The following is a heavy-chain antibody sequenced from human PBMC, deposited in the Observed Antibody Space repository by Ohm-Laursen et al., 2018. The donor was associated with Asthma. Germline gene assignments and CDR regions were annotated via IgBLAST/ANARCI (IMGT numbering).Heavy chain of an antibody. CDR3: FLSGYILEY. V-gene: IGHV4-39*01. CDR1: GGSIDRSNYY. Sequence: SETLSLTWIVSGGSIDRSNYYWGWIRQPPGKGLEWIGSMYYSGSTYLNPSLKSRVAISVDTAKTQFSLKLSSVTPADTAVYFCFLSGYILEYWGQGSLVAVSS. D-gene: IGHD3-3*01. J-gene: IGHJ1*01. CDR2: MYYSGST.